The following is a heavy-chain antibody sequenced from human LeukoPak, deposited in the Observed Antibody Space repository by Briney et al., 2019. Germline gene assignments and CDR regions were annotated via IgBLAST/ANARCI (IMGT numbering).Heavy chain of an antibody. D-gene: IGHD3-10*01. CDR1: GGSFSGFY. Sequence: SETLSLTCAVYGGSFSGFYWSWIRQPPGKGLEWIGDINHSGGTNYIPSLKSRVTISVDTSKNQFSLKLSSVTAADTAVYYCARAWFGELSNWFDPWGQGTLVTVSS. V-gene: IGHV4-34*01. CDR3: ARAWFGELSNWFDP. J-gene: IGHJ5*02. CDR2: INHSGGT.